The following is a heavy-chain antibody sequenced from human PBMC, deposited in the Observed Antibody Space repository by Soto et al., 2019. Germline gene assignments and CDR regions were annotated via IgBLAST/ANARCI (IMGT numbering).Heavy chain of an antibody. CDR2: IFPGDFET. Sequence: PGESLKISCKVSGYTFSSFWIAWVRQMPGKGLEWMGIIFPGDFETSYSTPFEGQVAISVDRSTNTAYLHWNSLTASDSATYDCARRVRYGCMDIWGQGTPVTVSS. J-gene: IGHJ6*02. CDR1: GYTFSSFW. D-gene: IGHD5-18*01. CDR3: ARRVRYGCMDI. V-gene: IGHV5-51*01.